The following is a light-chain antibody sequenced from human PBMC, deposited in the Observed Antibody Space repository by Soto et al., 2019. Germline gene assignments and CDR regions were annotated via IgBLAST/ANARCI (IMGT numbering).Light chain of an antibody. Sequence: EIVMTQSPATLSVSPGERATLSCRASQSVTSNLAWYQQKPGQAPRLLIYNASTRATGIPARFSGSGSGTEFTLTISSLQSEDFAVLYCQQYFDWPQSFGQGTKVDIK. J-gene: IGKJ1*01. CDR2: NAS. V-gene: IGKV3-15*01. CDR1: QSVTSN. CDR3: QQYFDWPQS.